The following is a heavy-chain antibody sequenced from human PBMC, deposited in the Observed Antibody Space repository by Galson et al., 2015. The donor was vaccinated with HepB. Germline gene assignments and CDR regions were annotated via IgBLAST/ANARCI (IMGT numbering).Heavy chain of an antibody. Sequence: SVKVSCKASGGTFSSYAISWGRQAPGQGLEWMGGIIPIFGIANYAQKFQGRVTITADESTSTAYMELSSLRSEDTAVYYCARGLGYCSSTSCYPYSSSWYPDYYGMDVWGQGTTVTVSS. CDR2: IIPIFGIA. V-gene: IGHV1-69*13. CDR1: GGTFSSYA. D-gene: IGHD2-2*01. J-gene: IGHJ6*02. CDR3: ARGLGYCSSTSCYPYSSSWYPDYYGMDV.